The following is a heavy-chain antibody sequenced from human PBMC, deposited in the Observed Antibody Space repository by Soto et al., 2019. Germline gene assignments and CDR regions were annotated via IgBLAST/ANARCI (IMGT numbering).Heavy chain of an antibody. D-gene: IGHD3-16*02. CDR3: ARTAAPLWGSYRYPLYYFDY. Sequence: GGSLRLSCAASGFTFSSYWMHWVSQAPGKGLVWVSRINSDGSSTSYADSVKGRFTISRDNAKNTLHLQMNSPRAEDTAVYYCARTAAPLWGSYRYPLYYFDYWGQGTLVTVSS. CDR2: INSDGSST. V-gene: IGHV3-74*01. J-gene: IGHJ4*02. CDR1: GFTFSSYW.